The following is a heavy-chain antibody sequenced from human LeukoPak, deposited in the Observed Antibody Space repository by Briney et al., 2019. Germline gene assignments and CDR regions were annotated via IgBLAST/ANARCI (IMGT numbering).Heavy chain of an antibody. CDR1: GFTVSSNY. Sequence: GGSLRLSCAASGFTVSSNYMSWVRQAPGKGLEWVSVIYSGGSTYYADSVKGRFTISRDNSKNTLYLQMNSLRAEDTAVYYCAKVDELYNYYMDVWGKGTTVTVSS. CDR3: AKVDELYNYYMDV. V-gene: IGHV3-66*01. J-gene: IGHJ6*03. D-gene: IGHD1-7*01. CDR2: IYSGGST.